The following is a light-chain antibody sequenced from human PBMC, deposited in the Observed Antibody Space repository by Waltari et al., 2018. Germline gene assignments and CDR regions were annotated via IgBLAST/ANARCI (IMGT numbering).Light chain of an antibody. CDR2: EAS. CDR1: HTINMY. V-gene: IGKV1-39*01. J-gene: IGKJ1*01. CDR3: QQSYSTPQT. Sequence: DIQMNQSPCSLSADIEDRVTITCRASHTINMYLNWYQQKPGKAPNLLMYEASSLERGVPSRFSGTASGTDFTLTINSLQPEDFATYYCQQSYSTPQTFGQGTKVEIK.